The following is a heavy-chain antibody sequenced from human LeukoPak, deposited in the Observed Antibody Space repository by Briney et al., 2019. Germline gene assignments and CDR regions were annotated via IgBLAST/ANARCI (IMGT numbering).Heavy chain of an antibody. D-gene: IGHD2-21*02. CDR3: AKDYCGGDCYYYYYYYMDV. J-gene: IGHJ6*03. Sequence: PGRSLRLSCAASGFTFSSYAMHWVRQAPGKGLEWVAVISYDGSNKYYADSVKGRFTISRDNSKNTLYLQMNSLRAEDTAVYYCAKDYCGGDCYYYYYYYMDVWGKGTTVTVSS. CDR2: ISYDGSNK. CDR1: GFTFSSYA. V-gene: IGHV3-30*04.